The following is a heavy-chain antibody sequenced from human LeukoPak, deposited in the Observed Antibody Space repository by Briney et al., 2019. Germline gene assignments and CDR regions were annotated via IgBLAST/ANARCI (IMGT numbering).Heavy chain of an antibody. CDR1: GGSISSYY. CDR2: IYYSGST. Sequence: PSETLSLTCTVSGGSISSYYWSWIRQPPGKGLEWIGHIYYSGSTNYNPSLKSRVTISIDTSKNQFSLRLSSVTAADTAVYYCARGPPRYFDWLAPGYYYYGMDVWGQGTTVTVSS. D-gene: IGHD3-9*01. V-gene: IGHV4-59*01. J-gene: IGHJ6*02. CDR3: ARGPPRYFDWLAPGYYYYGMDV.